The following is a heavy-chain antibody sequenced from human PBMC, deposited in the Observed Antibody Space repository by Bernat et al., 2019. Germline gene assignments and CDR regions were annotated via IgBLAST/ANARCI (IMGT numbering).Heavy chain of an antibody. CDR3: AKEQDYYDSSGYYIYYYYGMDV. Sequence: QVQLVESGGGVVQPGRSLRLSCAASGFTFRSYGMHWVRQAPGKGLEWVAVISYDGSNKYYAESVKGRFTISRDSSKNTLYLQMNSLRAEDTAVYYCAKEQDYYDSSGYYIYYYYGMDVWGQGTTVTVSS. D-gene: IGHD3-22*01. CDR2: ISYDGSNK. V-gene: IGHV3-30*18. J-gene: IGHJ6*02. CDR1: GFTFRSYG.